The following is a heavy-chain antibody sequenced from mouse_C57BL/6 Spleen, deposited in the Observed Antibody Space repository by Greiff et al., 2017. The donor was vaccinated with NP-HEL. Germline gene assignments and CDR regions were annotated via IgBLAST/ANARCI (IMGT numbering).Heavy chain of an antibody. V-gene: IGHV5-16*01. D-gene: IGHD2-4*01. CDR2: INYDGSST. J-gene: IGHJ3*01. CDR3: ARDRGYDYDVGFAY. Sequence: EVMLVESEGGLVQPGSSMKLSCTASGFTFSDYYMAWVRQVPEKGLEWVANINYDGSSTYYLDSLKSRFIISRDNAKNILYLQMSSLKSEDTATYYCARDRGYDYDVGFAYWGQGTLVTVSA. CDR1: GFTFSDYY.